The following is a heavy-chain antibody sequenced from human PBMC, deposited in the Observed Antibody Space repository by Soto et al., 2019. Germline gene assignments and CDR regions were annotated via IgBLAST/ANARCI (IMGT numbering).Heavy chain of an antibody. CDR2: INHSGST. V-gene: IGHV4-34*01. CDR1: GGSFSGYY. CDR3: ARTPSPPYDFYYMDV. Sequence: SETLSLTCAVYGGSFSGYYWSWIRQPPGKGLEWIGEINHSGSTNYNPPLKSRVTISVDTSKNQFSLKLSSVTAADTAVYYCARTPSPPYDFYYMDVWGRGTTVTVSS. J-gene: IGHJ6*03.